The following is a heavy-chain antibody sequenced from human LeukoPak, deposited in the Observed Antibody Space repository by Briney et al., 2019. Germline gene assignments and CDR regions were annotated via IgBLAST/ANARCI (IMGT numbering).Heavy chain of an antibody. CDR2: ITDSGGGT. V-gene: IGHV3-23*01. CDR1: GSTFSNYA. CDR3: AKHLNGTKSSDY. D-gene: IGHD1-7*01. J-gene: IGHJ4*02. Sequence: PGGSLRLSCAASGSTFSNYAMSWVRQAPGKGLEWVSAITDSGGGTYYADSVKGRFTISRDNSENTLYLQMHSLRAEDTAVYYCAKHLNGTKSSDYWGQGALVTVSS.